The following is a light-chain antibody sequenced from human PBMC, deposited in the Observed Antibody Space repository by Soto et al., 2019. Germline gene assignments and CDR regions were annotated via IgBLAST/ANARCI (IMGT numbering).Light chain of an antibody. CDR3: ATWDDSLNGLV. CDR1: SSNTGSNA. Sequence: QSVLTQPPSASGTPGQRVTISCSGSSSNTGSNAVNWYQQLPGTAPKLLIYTNNQRPSGVPDRFSGSESGTSASLAISGLQSDDEADYYCATWDDSLNGLVFGGGTKLTVL. CDR2: TNN. J-gene: IGLJ2*01. V-gene: IGLV1-44*01.